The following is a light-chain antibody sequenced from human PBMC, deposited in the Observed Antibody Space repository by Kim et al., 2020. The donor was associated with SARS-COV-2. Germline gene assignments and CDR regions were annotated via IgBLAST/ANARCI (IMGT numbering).Light chain of an antibody. J-gene: IGKJ3*01. CDR3: QYYDSSPL. CDR1: QSISLNY. CDR2: GAS. V-gene: IGKV3-20*01. Sequence: SLSPGERATRSCRASQSISLNYLAWYQQQPGQAPRLLISGASSRATGIPDRFSGSGSGTDFTLTISRLEPEDFAVYYCQYYDSSPLFGPGTKVDIK.